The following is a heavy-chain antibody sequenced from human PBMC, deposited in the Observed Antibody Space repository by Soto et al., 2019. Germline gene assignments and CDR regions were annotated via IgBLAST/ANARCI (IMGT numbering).Heavy chain of an antibody. CDR2: ISYDGSKK. CDR3: ARGYSNYGMGSMDV. J-gene: IGHJ6*02. CDR1: GFTFSYYA. V-gene: IGHV3-30*04. D-gene: IGHD4-4*01. Sequence: QVQLVESGGGVVQPGRSLRLSCAASGFTFSYYAMHWVRQAPGKGLEWVALISYDGSKKYYADSVKGRFTISRDNSKNTLYLQMNSLRAEDTAVYYCARGYSNYGMGSMDVWGQGTTVTVSS.